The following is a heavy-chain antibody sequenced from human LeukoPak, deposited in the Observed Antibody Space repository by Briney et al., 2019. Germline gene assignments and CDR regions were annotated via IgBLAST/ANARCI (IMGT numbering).Heavy chain of an antibody. V-gene: IGHV1-69*13. J-gene: IGHJ4*02. CDR3: ARGPPGKAVASGLDF. D-gene: IGHD6-19*01. CDR2: IISVFGTP. CDR1: GGTFSSYA. Sequence: ASVKVSCKASGGTFSSYATSWVRQAPGQGLEWMGGIISVFGTPKYAQKFQGRVTITADESTSTAYMELTSLRSEDTAVYYCARGPPGKAVASGLDFWGQGTLVTVSA.